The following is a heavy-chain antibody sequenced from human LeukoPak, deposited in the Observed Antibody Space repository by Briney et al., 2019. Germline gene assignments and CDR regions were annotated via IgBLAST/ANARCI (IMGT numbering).Heavy chain of an antibody. CDR1: GGSITITNYY. J-gene: IGHJ4*02. CDR3: ARDRRSSWYEV. Sequence: SETLSLTCTVSGGSITITNYYWGWIRQPPGKGLEWVGNIYYDGSTYYNPSLKSRVTISVDTSKNQFSLKLSSVTAADTAVYYCARDRRSSWYEVWGQGTLVTVSS. CDR2: IYYDGST. V-gene: IGHV4-39*07. D-gene: IGHD6-13*01.